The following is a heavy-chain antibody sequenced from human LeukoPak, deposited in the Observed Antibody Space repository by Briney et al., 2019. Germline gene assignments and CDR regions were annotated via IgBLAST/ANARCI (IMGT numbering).Heavy chain of an antibody. CDR1: GFTFSSYS. CDR3: ARDRRNIAAAEY. CDR2: ISSSGSTI. Sequence: PGGSLRLSCAASGFTFSSYSMNWVRQAPGKGLEWVSSISSSGSTIYYADSVKGRFTISRDNAKNSLYLQMNSLRAEDTAVYYCARDRRNIAAAEYWGQGTLVTVSS. V-gene: IGHV3-21*04. D-gene: IGHD6-25*01. J-gene: IGHJ4*02.